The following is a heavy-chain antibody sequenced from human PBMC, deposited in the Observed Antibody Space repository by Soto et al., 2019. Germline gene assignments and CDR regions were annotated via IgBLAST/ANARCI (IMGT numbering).Heavy chain of an antibody. CDR1: GFTFSSHS. CDR3: ARARGPFDY. V-gene: IGHV3-48*02. J-gene: IGHJ4*02. Sequence: EVQLVESGGGLVQPGGSLRLSCAASGFTFSSHSMNWVRQAPGKGLEWVSYIRSSGSSIYYADSMKGRFTISRDNAKNSLYLQMNSLRDEDTAVYYCARARGPFDYWGQGTLVTVSS. CDR2: IRSSGSSI. D-gene: IGHD3-10*01.